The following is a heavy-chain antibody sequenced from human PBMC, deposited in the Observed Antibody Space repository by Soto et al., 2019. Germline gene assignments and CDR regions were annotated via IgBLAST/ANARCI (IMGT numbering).Heavy chain of an antibody. CDR1: GGSITSNY. CDR3: ARAFGNFWSGYHVDY. CDR2: IYYSRST. V-gene: IGHV4-59*13. D-gene: IGHD3-3*01. Sequence: SETLSLTCTVSGGSITSNYLTWIRQPPGKGLEWIGHIYYSRSTYYNPSLKSRVSMSVDTSKNQISLNLSSVTAADTAVYYCARAFGNFWSGYHVDYWGQGTPVTVSS. J-gene: IGHJ4*02.